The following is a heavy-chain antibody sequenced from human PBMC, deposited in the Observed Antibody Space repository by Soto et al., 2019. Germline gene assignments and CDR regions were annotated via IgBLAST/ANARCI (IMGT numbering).Heavy chain of an antibody. J-gene: IGHJ5*02. D-gene: IGHD6-6*01. CDR3: ARSVPWFDP. V-gene: IGHV1-18*01. CDR2: FSANNGNT. CDR1: GYKFTSYT. Sequence: QVQLVHSGAEVKKPGASVNVSCKASGYKFTSYTISWVRQAPGQGLEWMGWFSANNGNTDFAQKFQGRVTMTTDTSTNTAYLGLRSLRSYDTAMYYCARSVPWFDPWGQGTLVIVSS.